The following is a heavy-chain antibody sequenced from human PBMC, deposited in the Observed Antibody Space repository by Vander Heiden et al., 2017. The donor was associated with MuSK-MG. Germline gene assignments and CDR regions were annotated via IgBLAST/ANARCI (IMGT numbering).Heavy chain of an antibody. Sequence: RSIYHSGSTYYNPSLKRRVTISVDTSKNQFSLKLSSVTAADTAVYYCARLVPVDSSSALDAFDIWGQGTMVTVSS. V-gene: IGHV4-38-2*01. CDR2: IYHSGST. D-gene: IGHD6-6*01. CDR3: ARLVPVDSSSALDAFDI. J-gene: IGHJ3*02.